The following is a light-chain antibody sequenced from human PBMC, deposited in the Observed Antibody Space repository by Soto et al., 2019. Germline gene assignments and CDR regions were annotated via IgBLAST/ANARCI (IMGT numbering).Light chain of an antibody. J-gene: IGKJ4*01. CDR3: QQYNSYSPNT. V-gene: IGKV1-9*01. Sequence: DLQFTQSPSFLSSTVRDKVTITFRASQGISSYLAWFQQKPGRAPKLLIYDASSLESGVPSRFSGSGSGTEFTLTISSLQPDDFATYYCQQYNSYSPNTFGGGTKVDIK. CDR1: QGISSY. CDR2: DAS.